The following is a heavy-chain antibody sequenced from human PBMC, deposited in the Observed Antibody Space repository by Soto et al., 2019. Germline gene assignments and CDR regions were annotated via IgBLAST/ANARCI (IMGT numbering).Heavy chain of an antibody. V-gene: IGHV4-31*11. D-gene: IGHD4-17*01. Sequence: SETLSLTCAVSGGSISSGGYYWSWIRQHPGKGLEWIGYIYYSGSTYYNPSLKSRVTISVDTSKNQFSLKLSSVTAADTAVYYCARGDEGMTTVTRARFLDYWGQGTLVTVSS. CDR1: GGSISSGGYY. J-gene: IGHJ4*02. CDR3: ARGDEGMTTVTRARFLDY. CDR2: IYYSGST.